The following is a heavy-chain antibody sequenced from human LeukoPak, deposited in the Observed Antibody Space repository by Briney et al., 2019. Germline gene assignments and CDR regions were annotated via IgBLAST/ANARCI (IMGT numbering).Heavy chain of an antibody. CDR1: GYTFADYF. CDR3: ARDVSSTPNWEFDY. D-gene: IGHD1-26*01. V-gene: IGHV1-2*06. J-gene: IGHJ4*02. CDR2: INANSGGT. Sequence: ASVKVSCKTSGYTFADYFIHWVRQAPGQGLEWMGRINANSGGTEYEQKFQGRVTITRDTSISTAYVEVNWLISDDTAIYYCARDVSSTPNWEFDYWGPGTLVTVSS.